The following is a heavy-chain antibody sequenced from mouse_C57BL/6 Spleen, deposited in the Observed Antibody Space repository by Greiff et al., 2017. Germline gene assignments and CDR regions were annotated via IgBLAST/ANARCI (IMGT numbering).Heavy chain of an antibody. CDR2: IDPNSGGT. CDR3: SRWDYYGSRDAMDY. CDR1: GYTFTSYW. V-gene: IGHV1-72*01. J-gene: IGHJ4*01. D-gene: IGHD1-1*01. Sequence: QVQLKQPGAELVKPGASVKLSCKASGYTFTSYWMHWVKQRPGRGLEWIGRIDPNSGGTKYNEKFKSKSTLTVDKPSSTAYMQLSSLTSEDSAVYYCSRWDYYGSRDAMDYWGQGTSVTVSS.